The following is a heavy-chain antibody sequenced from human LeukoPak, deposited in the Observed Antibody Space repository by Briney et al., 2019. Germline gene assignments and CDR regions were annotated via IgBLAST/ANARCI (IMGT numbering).Heavy chain of an antibody. CDR1: VYTFTGDY. J-gene: IGHJ3*02. D-gene: IGHD3-9*01. V-gene: IGHV1-2*02. CDR2: INPNSGGT. Sequence: GASLKASCKTSVYTFTGDYMHWGRQAPGQGLEWMGWINPNSGGTNNAQTLQGRVTMTRDTSISTAYMELSRLRSDDTAVYCWARDYDILTGYGGGGFYIWGQGKMVSVSS. CDR3: ARDYDILTGYGGGGFYI.